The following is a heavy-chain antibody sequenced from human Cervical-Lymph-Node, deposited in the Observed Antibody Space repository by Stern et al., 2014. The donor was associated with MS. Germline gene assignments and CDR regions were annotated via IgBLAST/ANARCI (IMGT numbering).Heavy chain of an antibody. CDR1: GFTFDDYV. J-gene: IGHJ6*02. Sequence: EVQLVESGGYLVQPGRSLRLSCAASGFTFDDYVMHWVRQAPGKGLEWVSGISWNSDDIGYADSVKGRFTISRDNAKNSLYLQMNSLRAEDTALYYCAKDMYPRDYYESERIAKTESYYYGLDVWGQGTTVTVSS. CDR2: ISWNSDDI. CDR3: AKDMYPRDYYESERIAKTESYYYGLDV. V-gene: IGHV3-9*01. D-gene: IGHD3-22*01.